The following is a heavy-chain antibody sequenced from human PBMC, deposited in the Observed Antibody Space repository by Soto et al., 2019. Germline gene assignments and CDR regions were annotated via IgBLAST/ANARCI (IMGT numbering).Heavy chain of an antibody. D-gene: IGHD6-13*01. CDR3: ARERAIAAAGTRWFGP. CDR2: IYYSGST. CDR1: GGSISSYY. J-gene: IGHJ5*02. Sequence: SETLSLTCTVSGGSISSYYWSWIRQPPGKGLEWIGYIYYSGSTNYNPSLKSRVTISVDTSKNQFSLKLSSVTAADTAVYYCARERAIAAAGTRWFGPWGQGTLVTVSS. V-gene: IGHV4-59*01.